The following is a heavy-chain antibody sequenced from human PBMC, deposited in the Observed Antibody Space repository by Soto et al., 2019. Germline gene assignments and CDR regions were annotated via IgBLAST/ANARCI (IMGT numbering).Heavy chain of an antibody. J-gene: IGHJ4*02. CDR2: INSDGTTT. Sequence: EVHLVESGGGLVQPGGSLRLSRAASGFTFSNYWIHWVRQVPGKGLVWVSRINSDGTTTNYADSVKGRFTISTDNARNTVFLQMNSLGAEDTAIYYCAKSARGIYGDYDWGQGTLVTVSS. CDR3: AKSARGIYGDYD. CDR1: GFTFSNYW. D-gene: IGHD4-17*01. V-gene: IGHV3-74*02.